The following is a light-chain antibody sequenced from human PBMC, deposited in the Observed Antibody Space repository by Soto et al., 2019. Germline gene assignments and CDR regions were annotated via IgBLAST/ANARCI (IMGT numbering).Light chain of an antibody. V-gene: IGKV3-20*01. CDR1: HILIGSS. CDR3: QAYGFPLRT. J-gene: IGKJ2*02. Sequence: EIMMTQSPAPLYMSAGERATLSCRASHILIGSSLAWYQQKPGRAPRLLNSGASSRAADIPDRFSGSGSGADFTLTINLLEPEDFTFYCCQAYGFPLRTFGQGTKL. CDR2: GAS.